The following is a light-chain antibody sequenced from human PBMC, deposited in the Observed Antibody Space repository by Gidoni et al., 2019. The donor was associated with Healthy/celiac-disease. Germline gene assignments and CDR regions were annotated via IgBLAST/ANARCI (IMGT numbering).Light chain of an antibody. J-gene: IGKJ2*01. CDR3: QQYNSWPPYT. CDR2: HAS. Sequence: ERVMTQSPATLSVSPAERVTLSCRASQSVNINLAWYQQKPGQAPRLLIYHASTRATGIPARFSGSGSGTEFTLTISSLQSEDFAVYYCQQYNSWPPYTFGQGTKLEIK. V-gene: IGKV3-15*01. CDR1: QSVNIN.